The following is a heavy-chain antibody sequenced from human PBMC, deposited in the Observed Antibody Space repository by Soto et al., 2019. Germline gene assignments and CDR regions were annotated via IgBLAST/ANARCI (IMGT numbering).Heavy chain of an antibody. CDR1: GFTFSSYD. CDR2: IGTAVDT. D-gene: IGHD3-22*01. CDR3: ARGNWRVDYYDSSGYYYQFDY. Sequence: EVQLVESGGGLVQPGGSLRLSCAASGFTFSSYDMHWVRQATGKGLEWVSAIGTAVDTYYPGSVKGRFTTSRENAKNSLYLQMNSLRAEDTAVYYCARGNWRVDYYDSSGYYYQFDYWGQGTLVTVSS. V-gene: IGHV3-13*01. J-gene: IGHJ4*02.